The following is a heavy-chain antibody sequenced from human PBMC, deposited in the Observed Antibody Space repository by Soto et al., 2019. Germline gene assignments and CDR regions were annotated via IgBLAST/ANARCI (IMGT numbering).Heavy chain of an antibody. D-gene: IGHD5-12*01. V-gene: IGHV1-69*12. J-gene: IGHJ6*02. CDR1: GGTFSGYA. CDR3: ARDNSGYDSRYYYYGMDV. Sequence: QVQLVQSGAEVKKPGSSVKVSCKASGGTFSGYAISWVRQAPGQGLEWMGGIIPIFGTANYAQKFQGRVTITADESTSTAYMELSSLRSEDTAVYYCARDNSGYDSRYYYYGMDVWGQGTTVTVSS. CDR2: IIPIFGTA.